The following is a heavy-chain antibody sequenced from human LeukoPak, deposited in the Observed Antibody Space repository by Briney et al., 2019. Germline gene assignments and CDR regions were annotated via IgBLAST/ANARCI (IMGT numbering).Heavy chain of an antibody. CDR3: ARSGYSYGDYFDY. D-gene: IGHD5-18*01. CDR2: IYYKYSGST. Sequence: SETLSLTCSVSGGSISSYYWSWIRQPPGKGLEWIGYIYYKYSGSTIYNPSLKSRVTISIDTSENQFSLNLTSVTATDTAVYYCARSGYSYGDYFDYWGQGALVTVSS. CDR1: GGSISSYY. V-gene: IGHV4-59*08. J-gene: IGHJ4*02.